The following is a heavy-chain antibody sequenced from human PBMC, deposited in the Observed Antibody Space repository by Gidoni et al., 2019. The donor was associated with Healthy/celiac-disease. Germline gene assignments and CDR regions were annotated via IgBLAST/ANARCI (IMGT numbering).Heavy chain of an antibody. Sequence: EVQLVESGGGLVKPGGSLRRSCAASGFTFTNAWMSWVRQAPGKGLEWVGRIKSKTDGGTTDYAAPVKGRFTISRDDSKNTLYLQMNSLKTEDTAVYYCTLIVVVPAAAYYFDYWGQGTLVTVSS. CDR1: GFTFTNAW. J-gene: IGHJ4*02. CDR3: TLIVVVPAAAYYFDY. CDR2: IKSKTDGGTT. V-gene: IGHV3-15*01. D-gene: IGHD2-2*01.